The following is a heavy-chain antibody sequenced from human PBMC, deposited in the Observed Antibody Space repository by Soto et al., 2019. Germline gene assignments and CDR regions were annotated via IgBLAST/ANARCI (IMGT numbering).Heavy chain of an antibody. CDR3: ARHVPAAGYYYGMDV. CDR1: GGTFSSYA. D-gene: IGHD2-2*01. V-gene: IGHV1-69*12. CDR2: IISIFGTP. Sequence: QVQLVQSGAEVKRPGSSVKVSCKASGGTFSSYAISWVRQAPGQGLEWMGGIISIFGTPNYAQKFQGRVTITADESTSTAYMELSSLRSEDTAVYYCARHVPAAGYYYGMDVWGQGTTVTVSS. J-gene: IGHJ6*02.